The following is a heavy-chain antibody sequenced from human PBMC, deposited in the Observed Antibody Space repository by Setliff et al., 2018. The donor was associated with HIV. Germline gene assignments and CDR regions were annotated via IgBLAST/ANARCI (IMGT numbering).Heavy chain of an antibody. CDR3: ARDRFGVPAND. D-gene: IGHD3-3*01. J-gene: IGHJ4*02. Sequence: SETLSLTCTVSGGSISSHHWSWIRLPAGKGPQWIGHVHTNVRTNYYPSLNSRVTISADISKNEFSLNLRSVTAADTAVYFCARDRFGVPANDWGQGILVTVSS. CDR2: VHTNVRT. V-gene: IGHV4-4*07. CDR1: GGSISSHH.